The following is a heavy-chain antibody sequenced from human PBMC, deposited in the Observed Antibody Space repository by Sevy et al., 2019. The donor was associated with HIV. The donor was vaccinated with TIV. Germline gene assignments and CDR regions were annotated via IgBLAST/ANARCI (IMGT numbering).Heavy chain of an antibody. CDR3: VRGYFGSGSYRLLS. D-gene: IGHD3-10*01. Sequence: ASVKVSCKASGYSFTGFYIHWMRQAPGQGLEWMGWINPNNGDARDAQKSQGRATMTRDTSATTTYMELTSLRSDDTAMYYCVRGYFGSGSYRLLSWGQGAPVTVSS. CDR2: INPNNGDA. CDR1: GYSFTGFY. V-gene: IGHV1-2*02. J-gene: IGHJ5*02.